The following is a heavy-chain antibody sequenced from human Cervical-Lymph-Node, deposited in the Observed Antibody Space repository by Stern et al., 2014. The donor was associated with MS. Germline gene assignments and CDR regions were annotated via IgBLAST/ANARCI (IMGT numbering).Heavy chain of an antibody. CDR3: ARGGSAYYYGMDV. V-gene: IGHV3-11*01. J-gene: IGHJ6*02. Sequence: VQLVESGGGLVKPGESLRLSCAVSGFTFSDHYMSWVRQAPGTGLEWISYISRTGDTIYYADSVKGRFTISRDNVKNSLYLQINSLRAEDAALYYCARGGSAYYYGMDVWGQGTAVTVSS. CDR1: GFTFSDHY. CDR2: ISRTGDTI.